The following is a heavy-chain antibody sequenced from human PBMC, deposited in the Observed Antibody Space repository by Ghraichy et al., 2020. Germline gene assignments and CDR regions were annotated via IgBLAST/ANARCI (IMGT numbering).Heavy chain of an antibody. Sequence: ETLSLTCTVSGGSISSSSYYWGWIRQPPGKGLEWIGSIYYSGSTYYNPSLKSRVTISVDTSKNQFSLKLSSVTAADTAVYYCARGITMIVVVITNWFDPWGQGTLVTVSS. CDR3: ARGITMIVVVITNWFDP. D-gene: IGHD3-22*01. V-gene: IGHV4-39*07. CDR1: GGSISSSSYY. J-gene: IGHJ5*02. CDR2: IYYSGST.